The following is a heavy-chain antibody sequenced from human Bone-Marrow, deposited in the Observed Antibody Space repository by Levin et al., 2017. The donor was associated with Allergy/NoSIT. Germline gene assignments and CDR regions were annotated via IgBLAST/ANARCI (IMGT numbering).Heavy chain of an antibody. Sequence: PGGSLRLSCEASGFIFTKFAMNWVRQAPGKGLEWVSGISDTASKTYYADSVKGRFTISRDNSNSTLFLQLNSLRVDDTALYYCVKDKRRDAYSLLDTWGQGTLVTVSS. CDR3: VKDKRRDAYSLLDT. V-gene: IGHV3-23*01. CDR2: ISDTASKT. J-gene: IGHJ5*02. CDR1: GFIFTKFA. D-gene: IGHD5-24*01.